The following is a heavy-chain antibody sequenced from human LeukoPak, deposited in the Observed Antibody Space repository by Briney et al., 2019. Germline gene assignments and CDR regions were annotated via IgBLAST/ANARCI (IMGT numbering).Heavy chain of an antibody. CDR2: IYYSGRTSYNSGRA. V-gene: IGHV4-39*01. Sequence: PSETLSLTCTVSGASISSSSDYWAWIRQPPGKGLEWIGSIYYSGRTSYNSGRAYYNPSLRSRVTISVDTSKNQFSLKLSSVTAADTAGYYCASTVLRYGNFDYWGQGTLVTVSS. D-gene: IGHD4-23*01. J-gene: IGHJ4*02. CDR3: ASTVLRYGNFDY. CDR1: GASISSSSDY.